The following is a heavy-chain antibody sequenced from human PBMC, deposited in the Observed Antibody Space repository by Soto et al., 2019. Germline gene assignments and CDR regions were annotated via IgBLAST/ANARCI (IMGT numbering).Heavy chain of an antibody. V-gene: IGHV2-26*01. D-gene: IGHD5-12*01. CDR3: ARIGGQDGYNIYGDAFDI. CDR2: IFSNDEK. Sequence: QVTLKESGPVLVKPTEPLTLTCTVSGFSLSNARMGVSWIRQPPGKALEWLAHIFSNDEKSYSTSLKSRLTISKDTSKSQVVLTMTNMDPVDTATYYCARIGGQDGYNIYGDAFDIWGQGTMVTVSS. J-gene: IGHJ3*02. CDR1: GFSLSNARMG.